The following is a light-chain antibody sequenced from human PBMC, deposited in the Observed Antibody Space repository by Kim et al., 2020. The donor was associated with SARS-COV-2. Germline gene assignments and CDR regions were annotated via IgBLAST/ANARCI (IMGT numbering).Light chain of an antibody. Sequence: DIQMTQSPSSLSASVGDRVTITCRASQSISRYFNWYQQKPGKAPKLLIYDASSLQSGVPSRFSGSGSGTDFTLTISSLQPEDFATYYCQQSYSTPPLTFGGGTKVDIK. CDR3: QQSYSTPPLT. CDR1: QSISRY. V-gene: IGKV1-39*01. J-gene: IGKJ4*01. CDR2: DAS.